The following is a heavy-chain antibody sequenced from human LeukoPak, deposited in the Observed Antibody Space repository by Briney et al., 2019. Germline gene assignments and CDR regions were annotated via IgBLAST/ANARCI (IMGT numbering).Heavy chain of an antibody. Sequence: SETLSLTCTVSGGSISSYYWSWIRQPPGKGLEWIGYIYYSGSTNYNPSLKSRVTISVDTSKNQFSLKLSSVTAADTAVYYCARDFPRFLFDYWGQGTLVTVSS. CDR1: GGSISSYY. V-gene: IGHV4-59*01. CDR2: IYYSGST. J-gene: IGHJ4*02. CDR3: ARDFPRFLFDY. D-gene: IGHD3-3*01.